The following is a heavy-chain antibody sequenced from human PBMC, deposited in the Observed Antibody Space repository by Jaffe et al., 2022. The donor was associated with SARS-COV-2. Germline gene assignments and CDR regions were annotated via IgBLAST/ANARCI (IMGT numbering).Heavy chain of an antibody. CDR3: ARGAVTTVGGAFDI. CDR2: ISSSSSYI. CDR1: GFTFSSYS. V-gene: IGHV3-21*01. D-gene: IGHD4-17*01. Sequence: EVQLVESGGGLVKPGGSLRLSCAASGFTFSSYSMNWVRQAPGKGLEWVSSISSSSSYIYYADSVKGRFTISRDNAKNSLYLQMNSLRAEDTAVYYCARGAVTTVGGAFDIWGQGTMVTVSS. J-gene: IGHJ3*02.